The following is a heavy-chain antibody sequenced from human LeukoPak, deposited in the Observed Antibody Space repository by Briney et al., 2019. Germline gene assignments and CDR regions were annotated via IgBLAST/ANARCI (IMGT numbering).Heavy chain of an antibody. CDR3: ASPGLDY. D-gene: IGHD3-10*01. Sequence: PSETLSLTCTVSGGSISSSSYYWGWIRQPPGKGLEWIGEINHSGSTNYNPSLKSRVTISVDTSKNQFSLKLSSVTAADTAVYYCASPGLDYWGQGTLVTVSS. CDR1: GGSISSSSYY. J-gene: IGHJ4*02. V-gene: IGHV4-39*07. CDR2: INHSGST.